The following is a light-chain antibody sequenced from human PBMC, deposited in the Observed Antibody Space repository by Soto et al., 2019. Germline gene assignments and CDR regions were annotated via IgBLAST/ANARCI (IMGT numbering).Light chain of an antibody. CDR1: QNLGKW. J-gene: IGKJ2*01. CDR3: QQYERSYA. V-gene: IGKV1-5*01. Sequence: IQLTQSPSIVSASVGDRVAITCRASQNLGKWLAWYQHKAGKAPKLLVFDASNLQDGVPSRFSGTGSGTEFTLTISGLQPDDFGTNYCQQYERSYAFGQGTTVDIK. CDR2: DAS.